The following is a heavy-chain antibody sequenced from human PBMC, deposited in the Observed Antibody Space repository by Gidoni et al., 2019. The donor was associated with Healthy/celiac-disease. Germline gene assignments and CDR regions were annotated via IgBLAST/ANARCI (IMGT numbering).Heavy chain of an antibody. J-gene: IGHJ6*04. D-gene: IGHD1-1*01. V-gene: IGHV3-30*18. CDR2: ISYDGSNK. CDR3: AKDRSHLEGGVDV. Sequence: QVQLVESGGGVVQPGRSLRLSCAASGFPFSSYGMHWVRQAPGKGLEWVAVISYDGSNKYYADSVKGRFTISRDNSKNTLYLQMNSLRAEDTAVYYCAKDRSHLEGGVDVWGKGTTVTVSS. CDR1: GFPFSSYG.